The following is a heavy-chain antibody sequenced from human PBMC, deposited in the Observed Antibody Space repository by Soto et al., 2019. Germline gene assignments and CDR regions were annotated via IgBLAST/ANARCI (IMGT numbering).Heavy chain of an antibody. D-gene: IGHD1-26*01. CDR3: ARVEIVGATTVDYYGMDV. Sequence: QVQLVQSGAEVKKPGASVKVSCKASGYTFTSYGISWARQAPGQGLEWMGWISAYNGNTNYAQKLQGRVTMTTDTSTSTAYMELRSLRSDATAVYYCARVEIVGATTVDYYGMDVWGQGTTVTVSS. J-gene: IGHJ6*02. V-gene: IGHV1-18*04. CDR1: GYTFTSYG. CDR2: ISAYNGNT.